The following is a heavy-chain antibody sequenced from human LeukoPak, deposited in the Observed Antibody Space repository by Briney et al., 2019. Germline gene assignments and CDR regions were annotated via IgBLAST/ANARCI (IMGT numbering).Heavy chain of an antibody. CDR2: IYYSGST. V-gene: IGHV4-59*08. Sequence: SETLSLTCTVSGGSISSYYWSWIRQPPGNGLEWIGYIYYSGSTNYNPSLKSRLTISVDTTNNHLSLKLRSVTAADTAVYYCARHALYYDILTGYSHTYYFDYWGQGTLVTVPS. J-gene: IGHJ4*02. D-gene: IGHD3-9*01. CDR3: ARHALYYDILTGYSHTYYFDY. CDR1: GGSISSYY.